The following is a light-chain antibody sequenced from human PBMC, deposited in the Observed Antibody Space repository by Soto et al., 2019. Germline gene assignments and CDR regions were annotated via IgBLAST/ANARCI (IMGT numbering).Light chain of an antibody. CDR3: SSYPSISTPYNYV. CDR1: SSDVGGYNY. CDR2: DVS. J-gene: IGLJ1*01. Sequence: QSALTQPASVSGSPGQSITISCTGTSSDVGGYNYVSWYQQHPGKAPKLIIYDVSNRPSGVSNRFSGSKSGNPASLTISGLPAEYEADYYCSSYPSISTPYNYVFGPGTKLTVL. V-gene: IGLV2-14*01.